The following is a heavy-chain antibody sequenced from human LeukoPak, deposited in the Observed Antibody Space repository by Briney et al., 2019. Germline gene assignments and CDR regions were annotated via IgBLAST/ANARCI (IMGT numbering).Heavy chain of an antibody. Sequence: GGSLRLSCAASGFTFSTYSMNWVRQTPGKGLEWVSSISSSSSYIYYADSVKGRFTISRDNAKNSLYLQMNSLRAEDTAVYYCARGYNDFWSGYISYYFDYWGQGTLVTVSS. CDR2: ISSSSSYI. D-gene: IGHD3-3*01. CDR3: ARGYNDFWSGYISYYFDY. CDR1: GFTFSTYS. J-gene: IGHJ4*02. V-gene: IGHV3-21*01.